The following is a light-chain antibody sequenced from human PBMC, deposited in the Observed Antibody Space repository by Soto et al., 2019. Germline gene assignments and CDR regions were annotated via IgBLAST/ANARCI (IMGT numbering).Light chain of an antibody. CDR2: EGN. CDR1: SSDVGSYNL. V-gene: IGLV2-23*01. J-gene: IGLJ3*02. Sequence: QSALTQPASVSGSPGQSITMSCAGASSDVGSYNLVSWYQQYPGKAPKLIIYEGNKWPSGVSNRFSGSGSGNTASLTISGLQAEDAADYYCCSYTGSSTSFGGGTQLTVL. CDR3: CSYTGSSTS.